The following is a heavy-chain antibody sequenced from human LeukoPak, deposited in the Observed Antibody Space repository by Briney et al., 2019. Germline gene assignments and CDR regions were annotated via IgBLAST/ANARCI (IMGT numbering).Heavy chain of an antibody. CDR2: ISGSGGST. Sequence: GGSLRLSCAASGFSFSGYAMSWIRQAPGKGLEWVSAISGSGGSTYYADSVKGRFTISRDNSKNTLYLQMNSLRAEDTAVYYCAKDLLPIFGVVPYFDYWGQGTLVTVSS. CDR1: GFSFSGYA. CDR3: AKDLLPIFGVVPYFDY. V-gene: IGHV3-23*01. D-gene: IGHD3-3*01. J-gene: IGHJ4*02.